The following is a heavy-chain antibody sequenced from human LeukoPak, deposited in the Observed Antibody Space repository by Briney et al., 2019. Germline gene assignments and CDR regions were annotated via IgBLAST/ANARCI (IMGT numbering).Heavy chain of an antibody. D-gene: IGHD6-13*01. J-gene: IGHJ4*02. CDR3: ASLPLGIAAAGTDY. Sequence: ASVKVSCKASGGTFSSYTISWVRQAPGQGLEWMGRIIPILGIANYAQKFQGRVTITADKSTGTAYMELSSLRSEDTAVYYCASLPLGIAAAGTDYWGQGTLVTVSS. V-gene: IGHV1-69*02. CDR1: GGTFSSYT. CDR2: IIPILGIA.